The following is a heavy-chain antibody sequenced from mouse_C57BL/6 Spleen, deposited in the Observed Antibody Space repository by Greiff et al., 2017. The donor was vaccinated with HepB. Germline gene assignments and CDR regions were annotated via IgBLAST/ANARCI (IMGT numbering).Heavy chain of an antibody. CDR1: GFSFNTYA. CDR3: VRPHDYAYYAMDY. V-gene: IGHV10-1*01. Sequence: EVQLVESGGGLVQPKGSLKLSCAASGFSFNTYAMNWVRQAPGKGLEWVARIRSKSNNYATYYADSVKDKFTISRDDSESMLYLQMNNLKTEDTALYSCVRPHDYAYYAMDYWGQGTAVTVSS. D-gene: IGHD2-4*01. CDR2: IRSKSNNYAT. J-gene: IGHJ4*01.